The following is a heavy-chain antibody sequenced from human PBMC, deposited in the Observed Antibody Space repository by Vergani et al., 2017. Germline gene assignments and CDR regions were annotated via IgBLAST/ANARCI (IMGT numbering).Heavy chain of an antibody. CDR3: ANNRYCSSTSCYTAPGGY. J-gene: IGHJ4*02. Sequence: TASGFTFSSYAMSWVRQAPGKVLEWVSVISGSGGSTYYADSVKGRFTISRDNSKNTLYLQMNSLRAEDTAVYYCANNRYCSSTSCYTAPGGYWGQGTLVTVSS. CDR1: GFTFSSYA. V-gene: IGHV3-23*01. D-gene: IGHD2-2*02. CDR2: ISGSGGST.